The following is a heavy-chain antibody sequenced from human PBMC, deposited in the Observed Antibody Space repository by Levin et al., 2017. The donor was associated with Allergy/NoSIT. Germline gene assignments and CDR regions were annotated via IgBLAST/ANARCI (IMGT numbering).Heavy chain of an antibody. Sequence: SSETLSLTCTVSGDSISSYYWGWIRQPPGKRLEWIGYIYSSGSTNSNPSLKSRVTISVDTSKNQFSLKLSSVTAADTAIYYCARAVAGTIHIFDYWGQGTLVTVSS. CDR3: ARAVAGTIHIFDY. J-gene: IGHJ4*02. CDR2: IYSSGST. V-gene: IGHV4-59*01. CDR1: GDSISSYY. D-gene: IGHD6-19*01.